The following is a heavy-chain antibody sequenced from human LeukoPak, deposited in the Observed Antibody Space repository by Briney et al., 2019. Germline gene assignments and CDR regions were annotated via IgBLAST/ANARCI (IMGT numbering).Heavy chain of an antibody. D-gene: IGHD3-22*01. CDR3: AKTEDVSIYFRLWDY. J-gene: IGHJ4*02. V-gene: IGHV3-48*01. Sequence: GGSLRLSFPASGLIFRNYLMNWVGQPRGRGLDGVSFISSTGGTINYADSVKGRFTVSRDNGKNSLLLQMNSLRAEDAAVYYCAKTEDVSIYFRLWDYWGQGILVTVSS. CDR1: GLIFRNYL. CDR2: ISSTGGTI.